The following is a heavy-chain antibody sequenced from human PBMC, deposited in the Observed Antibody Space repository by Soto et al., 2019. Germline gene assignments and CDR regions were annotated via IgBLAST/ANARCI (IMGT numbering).Heavy chain of an antibody. CDR2: IKSKTDGGTT. CDR1: GFTFSNAW. Sequence: EVPLVESGGGLVKPGGSLRLSCAASGFTFSNAWMSWVRQAPGKGLEWVGRIKSKTDGGTTDYAAPVKGRFTISRDDSKNTLYLQMNSLKTEDTAVYYCTTQITMVRGVIPPVGAMDVWGQGTTVTVSS. D-gene: IGHD3-10*01. J-gene: IGHJ6*02. V-gene: IGHV3-15*01. CDR3: TTQITMVRGVIPPVGAMDV.